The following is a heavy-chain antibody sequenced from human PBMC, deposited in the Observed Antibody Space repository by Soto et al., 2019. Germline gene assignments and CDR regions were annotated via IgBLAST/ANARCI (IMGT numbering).Heavy chain of an antibody. J-gene: IGHJ4*02. CDR3: ARKVRDYNFVS. Sequence: QVQLVQSGAEVRKPGASVKVSCKASGYTFIGYYMHWVRQAPGQGLEWMGWLNPSTGGTKYAQSSKDRVTVTRDASISTAYMELSRLTSDDTAVFFCARKVRDYNFVSLGQGTLVNVSS. CDR1: GYTFIGYY. V-gene: IGHV1-2*02. D-gene: IGHD4-17*01. CDR2: LNPSTGGT.